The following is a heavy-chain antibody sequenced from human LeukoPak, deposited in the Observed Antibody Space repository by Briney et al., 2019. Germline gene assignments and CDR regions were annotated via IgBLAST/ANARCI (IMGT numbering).Heavy chain of an antibody. J-gene: IGHJ3*02. CDR1: GYTFTGYY. V-gene: IGHV1-2*06. Sequence: ASVKVSCKASGYTFTGYYMHWVRQAPGQGLEWMGRINPNSGGTNYAQKFQGRVTMTRDTSISTAYMELSRLRSDDTAVYYCARSLTVTTTFDIWGQGTMVTVSS. D-gene: IGHD4-17*01. CDR3: ARSLTVTTTFDI. CDR2: INPNSGGT.